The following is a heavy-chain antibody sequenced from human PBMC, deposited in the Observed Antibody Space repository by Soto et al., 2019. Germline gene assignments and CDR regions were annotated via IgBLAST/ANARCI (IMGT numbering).Heavy chain of an antibody. V-gene: IGHV3-7*01. J-gene: IGHJ4*02. CDR2: IKRDGSEK. CDR1: GFAVSSIW. Sequence: EVQLVESGGGLVQPGGSLRLSCAASGFAVSSIWMSWVRQAPGKGLEWVANIKRDGSEKYYVDSVKGRFTISRDNAKNSLYLQMNSLRAEDTAVYYCARDYDFWSGSNSCFDYWGQGTLVTVSS. CDR3: ARDYDFWSGSNSCFDY. D-gene: IGHD3-3*01.